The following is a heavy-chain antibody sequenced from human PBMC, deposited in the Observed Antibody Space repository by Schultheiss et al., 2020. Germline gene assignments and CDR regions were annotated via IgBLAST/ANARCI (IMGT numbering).Heavy chain of an antibody. D-gene: IGHD1-26*01. CDR2: ISYDGSNK. Sequence: GGSLRLSCAASGFTFSSYAMHWVRQAPGKGLEWVAVISYDGSNKYYADSVKGRFTISRDNSKNTLFLQMNSLRAEDTAVYYCARGRGYSGRYYFDYWGQGTLVTVSS. CDR3: ARGRGYSGRYYFDY. CDR1: GFTFSSYA. J-gene: IGHJ4*02. V-gene: IGHV3-30-3*01.